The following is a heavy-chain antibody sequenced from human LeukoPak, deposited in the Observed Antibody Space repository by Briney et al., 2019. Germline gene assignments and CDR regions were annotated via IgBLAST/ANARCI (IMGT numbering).Heavy chain of an antibody. Sequence: ASVKVSCKASGYTFTGYYMRWVRHAPGQGLEWMGWINLNSGGTNYAQKFQGRVTMTRDTSISTAYMELSRLRSDDTAVYYCARDREVAAACGNYYYYMDVWGKGTTVTVSS. CDR3: ARDREVAAACGNYYYYMDV. V-gene: IGHV1-2*02. D-gene: IGHD6-13*01. J-gene: IGHJ6*03. CDR1: GYTFTGYY. CDR2: INLNSGGT.